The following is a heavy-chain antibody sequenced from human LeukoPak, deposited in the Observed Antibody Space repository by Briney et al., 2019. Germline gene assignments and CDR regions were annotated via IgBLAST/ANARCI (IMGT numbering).Heavy chain of an antibody. CDR1: GYTFTSYG. V-gene: IGHV1-18*01. CDR3: ATVELVRGVESNWFDP. CDR2: ISAYNGNT. J-gene: IGHJ5*02. Sequence: ASVKVSCKASGYTFTSYGISWVRQAPGQGLEWMGWISAYNGNTNYAQKLQGRVTMTTDTSTDTAYMELSSLRSEDTAVYYCATVELVRGVESNWFDPWGQGTLVTVSS. D-gene: IGHD3-10*01.